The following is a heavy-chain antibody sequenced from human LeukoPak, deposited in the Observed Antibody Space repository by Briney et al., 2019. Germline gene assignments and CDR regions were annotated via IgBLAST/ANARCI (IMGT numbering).Heavy chain of an antibody. V-gene: IGHV3-15*01. D-gene: IGHD5-18*01. CDR3: TTDQYSYGSNWFDP. J-gene: IGHJ5*02. CDR2: IKSKTDGGTT. Sequence: GGSLRLSCAASGFTFSNAWMSWVRQAPGKGLEWVGRIKSKTDGGTTDYAAPVKGRFTISRDDSKNTLYLQMNSLKTEDTAVYYCTTDQYSYGSNWFDPWGQGTLVTVSS. CDR1: GFTFSNAW.